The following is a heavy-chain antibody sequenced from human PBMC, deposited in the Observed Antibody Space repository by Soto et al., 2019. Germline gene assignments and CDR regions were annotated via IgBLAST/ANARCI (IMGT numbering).Heavy chain of an antibody. CDR3: AKGAGGVATWEYFDC. D-gene: IGHD5-12*01. V-gene: IGHV3-23*01. CDR1: GITFSSYA. J-gene: IGHJ4*02. Sequence: EVQLLESGGGLVQPGGSLRLSCAASGITFSSYAMSWVRQAPGKGLEWVSAISTSGDSTYYADSVKGRFTISRDNSKNTLYLQMNSLRAEDTAVYYCAKGAGGVATWEYFDCWGQGTLLTVSS. CDR2: ISTSGDST.